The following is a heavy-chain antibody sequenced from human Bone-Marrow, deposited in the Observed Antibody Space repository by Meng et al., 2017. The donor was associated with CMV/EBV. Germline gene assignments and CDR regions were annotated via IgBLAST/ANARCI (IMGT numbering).Heavy chain of an antibody. CDR3: ASEGCGGDCYSFRSFYYYYGMDV. J-gene: IGHJ6*02. Sequence: GGSLTLSCAASGFTFSSYSMNWVRQAPGKGLEWVSSISSSSSYIYYADSVKGRFTISRDNAKNSLYLQMNSLRAEDTAVYYCASEGCGGDCYSFRSFYYYYGMDVWGQGTTVTVSS. V-gene: IGHV3-21*01. D-gene: IGHD2-21*01. CDR1: GFTFSSYS. CDR2: ISSSSSYI.